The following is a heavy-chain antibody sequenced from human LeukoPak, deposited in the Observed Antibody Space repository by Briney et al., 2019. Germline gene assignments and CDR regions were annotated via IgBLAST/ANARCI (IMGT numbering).Heavy chain of an antibody. J-gene: IGHJ5*02. CDR1: GFTFSLYW. CDR2: LNPDGSQK. D-gene: IGHD3-16*01. Sequence: GSLSLSCAASGFTFSLYWMTWVRPSPGKGPGWVAELNPDGSQKYSVDSVKGRFTISRDTANNSLFLQRDSLRAEDIAVYYCVRQMIRFWFDPWGEGTQVTVSS. V-gene: IGHV3-7*01. CDR3: VRQMIRFWFDP.